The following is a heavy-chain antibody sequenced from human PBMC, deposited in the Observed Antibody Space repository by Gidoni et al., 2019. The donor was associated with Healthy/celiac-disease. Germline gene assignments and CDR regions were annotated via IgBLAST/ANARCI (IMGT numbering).Heavy chain of an antibody. Sequence: QVQLVQSGAEVKKPGASVKVSCKASGYTFPGYYMHWVRQAPGQGLEWMGWINPNSGGTNYEQKFQGRGTMTRDTSISTAYMELSRLRSDDTAVYYCAESRYCSGGSCDGGYWGQGTLVTVSS. CDR3: AESRYCSGGSCDGGY. CDR2: INPNSGGT. CDR1: GYTFPGYY. J-gene: IGHJ4*02. D-gene: IGHD2-15*01. V-gene: IGHV1-2*02.